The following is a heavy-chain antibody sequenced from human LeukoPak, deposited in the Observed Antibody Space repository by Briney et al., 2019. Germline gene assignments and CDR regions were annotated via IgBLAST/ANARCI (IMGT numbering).Heavy chain of an antibody. CDR2: IKTDGSDT. CDR3: VRDGIYYDDNRGYFDAFDH. J-gene: IGHJ3*01. D-gene: IGHD3-22*01. V-gene: IGHV3-74*01. Sequence: GGSLRLSCEASGFTFSNCWMPWVRQAPGKGLVWVSRIKTDGSDTSYADSVMGRFTISRDNAKNTLYLQMNSLRVEDTAVYYCVRDGIYYDDNRGYFDAFDHWGQGTMVTVSS. CDR1: GFTFSNCW.